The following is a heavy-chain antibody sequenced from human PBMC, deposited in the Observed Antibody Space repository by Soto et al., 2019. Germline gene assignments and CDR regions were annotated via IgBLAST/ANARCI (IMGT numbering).Heavy chain of an antibody. CDR1: GYSFTTYW. CDR2: IHPGESDT. V-gene: IGHV5-51*01. CDR3: ARHEATYYNFYGMDV. J-gene: IGHJ6*02. Sequence: GESLKISCKSYGYSFTTYWIAWVRQMPGKGLEWMGSIHPGESDTRYSPSFQGQVTISADRSITTAYLRWSSLKASDTAMYYCARHEATYYNFYGMDVWGQGTTVTVSS.